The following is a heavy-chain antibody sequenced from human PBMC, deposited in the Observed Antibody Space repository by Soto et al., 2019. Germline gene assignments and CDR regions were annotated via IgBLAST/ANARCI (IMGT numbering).Heavy chain of an antibody. CDR3: ARSDYGDYDYYYYGMDV. D-gene: IGHD4-17*01. CDR1: GFTLTSKS. V-gene: IGHV1-18*01. J-gene: IGHJ6*02. CDR2: ISAYNGNT. Sequence: SVKACCKERGFTLTSKSSSWPRQATGKGLEWMGWISAYNGNTNYAQKLQGRVTMTTDTSTSTAYMELRSLRSDDTAVYYCARSDYGDYDYYYYGMDVWGQGTTVTVSS.